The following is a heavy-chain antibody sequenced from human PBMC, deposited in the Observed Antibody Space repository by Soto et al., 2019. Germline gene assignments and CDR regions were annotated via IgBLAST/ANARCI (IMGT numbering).Heavy chain of an antibody. CDR3: GRGSYYYGSGRRKNFDY. CDR2: INHSGST. CDR1: GGSFSGYY. D-gene: IGHD3-10*01. Sequence: PSETLSLTCAVYGGSFSGYYWSWIRQPPGKGLEWIGEINHSGSTNYNPSLKSRVTISVDTSKNQFSLKLSSVTAADTAVYYCGRGSYYYGSGRRKNFDYWGQGTLVTVSS. V-gene: IGHV4-34*01. J-gene: IGHJ4*02.